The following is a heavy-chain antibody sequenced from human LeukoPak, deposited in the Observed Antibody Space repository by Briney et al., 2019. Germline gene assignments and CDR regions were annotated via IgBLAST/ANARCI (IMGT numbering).Heavy chain of an antibody. D-gene: IGHD3-22*01. CDR1: GFTFDDYA. J-gene: IGHJ4*02. CDR3: TKGYYYDSSGYYFLDY. Sequence: GGTLRLSCAASGFTFDDYAMHWVRQAPGQGLEWVCLISGDGGSTYYAASVKSRFTISRDNIKNSLYLPMNSLRTEDTALYYCTKGYYYDSSGYYFLDYWGEGTLLTASS. V-gene: IGHV3-43*02. CDR2: ISGDGGST.